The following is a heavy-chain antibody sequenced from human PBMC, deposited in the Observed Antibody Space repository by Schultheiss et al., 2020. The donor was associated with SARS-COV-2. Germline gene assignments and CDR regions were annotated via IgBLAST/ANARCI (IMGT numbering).Heavy chain of an antibody. V-gene: IGHV3-53*01. Sequence: GGSLRLSCAASGFTVSGNYMSWVRQAPGKGLEWVSIIYRDGTIYYAGSVKGRFTISRDNSKNTLYLQMNSLRAEDTAVYYCTTGAMILVLWGYWGQGTLVTVSS. CDR3: TTGAMILVLWGY. CDR1: GFTVSGNY. D-gene: IGHD3-22*01. CDR2: IYRDGTI. J-gene: IGHJ4*02.